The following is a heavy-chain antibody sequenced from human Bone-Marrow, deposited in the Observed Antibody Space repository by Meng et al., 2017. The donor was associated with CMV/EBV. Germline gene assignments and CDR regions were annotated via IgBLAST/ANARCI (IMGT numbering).Heavy chain of an antibody. CDR1: RGTFSSYA. Sequence: SVKVSCKASRGTFSSYAISWVRQAPGQGLEWMGGIIPIIGTASYAQKFQDRVTITTDESTSTAYMELSSLRSEDTAVYYCARALYCSSTRCLSTASYYGMDVWGQGTTVTVSS. D-gene: IGHD2-2*01. V-gene: IGHV1-69*05. CDR3: ARALYCSSTRCLSTASYYGMDV. J-gene: IGHJ6*02. CDR2: IIPIIGTA.